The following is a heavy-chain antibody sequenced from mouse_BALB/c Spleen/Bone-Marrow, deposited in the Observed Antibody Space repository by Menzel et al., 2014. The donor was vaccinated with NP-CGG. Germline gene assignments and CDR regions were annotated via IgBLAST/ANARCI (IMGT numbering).Heavy chain of an antibody. CDR3: ARSRGNFEDFDY. V-gene: IGHV5-17*02. D-gene: IGHD2-1*01. Sequence: VQLKDSGGGLVQPGGSRKLSCAASGFTFSSFGMHWVRQAPEKGLEWVAYISSGSSTVFYADTVKGRFTVSRDNPKNTLFLQMSSLRSEDTAMYYCARSRGNFEDFDYWGQGTTLTVSS. CDR1: GFTFSSFG. J-gene: IGHJ2*01. CDR2: ISSGSSTV.